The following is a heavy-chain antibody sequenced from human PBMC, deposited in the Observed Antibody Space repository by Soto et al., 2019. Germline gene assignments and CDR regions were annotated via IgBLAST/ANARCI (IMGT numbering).Heavy chain of an antibody. CDR2: INPNSGGI. D-gene: IGHD2-8*01. V-gene: IGHV1-2*02. CDR1: GYTFTGYY. CDR3: AKHAVYYNGLWLMDH. Sequence: ASVKVSCKASGYTFTGYYMHWVRQAPGQGLEWMGWINPNSGGIEYADSVKGRFTISTDNTKNTEYLQMTGLMADDTSVYYCAKHAVYYNGLWLMDHWAQGSQVIVTS. J-gene: IGHJ4*02.